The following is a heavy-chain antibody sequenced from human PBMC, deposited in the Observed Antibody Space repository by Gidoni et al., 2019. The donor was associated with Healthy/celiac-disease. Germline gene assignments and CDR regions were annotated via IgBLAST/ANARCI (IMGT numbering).Heavy chain of an antibody. J-gene: IGHJ4*02. CDR2: IIPIFGTA. Sequence: QVQLVQSGAEVKKPGSSVKVSCKASGGTFSGYAISWVRQAPGQGLEWMGGIIPIFGTANYAQKFQGRVTITADKSTSTAYMELSSLRSEDTAVYYCARAGNDYVWGSYRYSYWGQGTLVTVSS. CDR3: ARAGNDYVWGSYRYSY. CDR1: GGTFSGYA. V-gene: IGHV1-69*06. D-gene: IGHD3-16*02.